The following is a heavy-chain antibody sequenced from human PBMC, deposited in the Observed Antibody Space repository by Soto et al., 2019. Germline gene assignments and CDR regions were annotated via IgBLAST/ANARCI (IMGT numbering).Heavy chain of an antibody. V-gene: IGHV3-30-3*01. D-gene: IGHD3-10*01. Sequence: QVQLVESGGGVVQPGRSLRLSCAASGFTFSSYAMHWVRQAPGKGLEWVAVISYDGSNKYYADSVKGRFTISRDNSKNTLYLQMNSLGAEDTAVYYCARAYLVRGVITYWGQGTLVTVSS. CDR1: GFTFSSYA. CDR3: ARAYLVRGVITY. CDR2: ISYDGSNK. J-gene: IGHJ4*02.